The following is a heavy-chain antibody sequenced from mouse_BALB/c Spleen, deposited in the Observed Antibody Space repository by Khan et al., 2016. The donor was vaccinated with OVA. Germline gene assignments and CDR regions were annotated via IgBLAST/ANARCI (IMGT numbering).Heavy chain of an antibody. J-gene: IGHJ3*01. CDR1: GFTFSTYG. D-gene: IGHD1-1*02. Sequence: EVELVESGGDLVKTGGSLKLSCAASGFTFSTYGMSWVRQTPDKRLEWVATINSGGHYTYYIDSVKGRFTISRDNAKNILYLQMTSLRSEDTVMYYCARLAYYYNSEGFAYWGQGTLVTVSA. V-gene: IGHV5-6*01. CDR2: INSGGHYT. CDR3: ARLAYYYNSEGFAY.